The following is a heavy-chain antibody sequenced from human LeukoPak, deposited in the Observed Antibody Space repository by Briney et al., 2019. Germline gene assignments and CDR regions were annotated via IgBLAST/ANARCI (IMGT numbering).Heavy chain of an antibody. V-gene: IGHV4-30-4*07. CDR3: ARDVPSGSLDY. D-gene: IGHD1-26*01. Sequence: PSETLSLTCAVSGGSISSGGYSWSWIRQPPGKGLEWIGYIYYSGSTYYNPSLKSRVTISVDKSKNQFSLKLSSVTAADTAVYYCARDVPSGSLDYWGQGTLVTVSS. CDR1: GGSISSGGYS. J-gene: IGHJ4*02. CDR2: IYYSGST.